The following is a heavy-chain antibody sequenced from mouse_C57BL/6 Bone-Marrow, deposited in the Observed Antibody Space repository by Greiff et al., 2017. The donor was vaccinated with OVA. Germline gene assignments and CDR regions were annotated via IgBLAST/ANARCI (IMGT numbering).Heavy chain of an antibody. J-gene: IGHJ2*01. CDR1: GFTFSDYY. CDR3: ARETQGFDY. V-gene: IGHV5-16*01. Sequence: EVKLMESEGGLVQPGSSMKLSCTASGFTFSDYYMAWVRQVPEKGLEWVANINYDGSSTYYLDSLKSRFIISRDNAKNILYLQMSSLKSEDTATYYCARETQGFDYWGQGTTLTVSS. CDR2: INYDGSST. D-gene: IGHD3-2*02.